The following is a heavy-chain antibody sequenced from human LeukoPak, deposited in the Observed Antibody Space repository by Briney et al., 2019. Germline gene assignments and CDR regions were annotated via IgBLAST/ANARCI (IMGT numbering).Heavy chain of an antibody. CDR3: ARAVVGVTRSFDY. V-gene: IGHV3-66*01. J-gene: IGHJ4*02. CDR1: GFTVSDNS. D-gene: IGHD1-26*01. CDR2: FYSGGTT. Sequence: GGSLRLSCAASGFTVSDNSMSWVRQAPGKGLEWVSVFYSGGTTYYADSLRGRFTISRDNSKHTLYLQMNSLRAEDTAVYYCARAVVGVTRSFDYWGQGTLVTVSS.